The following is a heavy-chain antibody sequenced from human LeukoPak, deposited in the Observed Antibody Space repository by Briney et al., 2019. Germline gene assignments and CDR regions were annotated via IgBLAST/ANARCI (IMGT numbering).Heavy chain of an antibody. D-gene: IGHD3-22*01. Sequence: SVKVSCKASGGTFSSYAISWVRQAPGQGLEWMGGIIPIFGTANYAQKFQGRVTITADESTSTAYMELSSLRSEDTAVYYCAGRDSRGYTAFDIWGQGTMVTVSS. CDR3: AGRDSRGYTAFDI. V-gene: IGHV1-69*13. CDR1: GGTFSSYA. J-gene: IGHJ3*02. CDR2: IIPIFGTA.